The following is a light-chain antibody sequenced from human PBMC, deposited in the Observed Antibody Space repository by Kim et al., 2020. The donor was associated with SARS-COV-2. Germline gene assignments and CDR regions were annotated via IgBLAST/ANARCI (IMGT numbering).Light chain of an antibody. CDR2: GAS. CDR1: QSVSNNY. V-gene: IGKV3-20*01. Sequence: PGERATLSWRASQSVSNNYLAWYQQKPGQAPRILIYGASSRATGIGDRFSGSGSGTDFTLTISRLEPDDFAVYYCQQYGRSPPFTFGQGTKVDIK. J-gene: IGKJ2*01. CDR3: QQYGRSPPFT.